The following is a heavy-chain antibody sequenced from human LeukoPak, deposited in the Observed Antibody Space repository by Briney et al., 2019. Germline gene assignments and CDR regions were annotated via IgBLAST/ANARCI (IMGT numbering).Heavy chain of an antibody. V-gene: IGHV4-34*01. Sequence: SETLSLTCAVYGGSFSGYYWGWIRQPPGKGLEWIGEINHSGSTNYNPSLKSRVTISVDTSKNQFSLKLSSVTAADTAVYYCARAGSNYGFAFDIWGQGTMVTVSS. CDR3: ARAGSNYGFAFDI. D-gene: IGHD4-4*01. CDR2: INHSGST. CDR1: GGSFSGYY. J-gene: IGHJ3*02.